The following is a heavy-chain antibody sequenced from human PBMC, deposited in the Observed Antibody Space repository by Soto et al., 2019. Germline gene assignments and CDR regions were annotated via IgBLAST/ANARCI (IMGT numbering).Heavy chain of an antibody. V-gene: IGHV4-4*02. J-gene: IGHJ6*02. CDR2: IYHSVST. CDR3: AQLNSHGYLTLPHMDV. CDR1: GGSISSSDC. Sequence: PSETLSLTCAVSGGSISSSDCWSWVRQPPGEGLEWIGEIYHSVSTNYNPSLKSRVTISVDKSKNQFSLKLSSVTAADTAVYYCAQLNSHGYLTLPHMDVWGQGTTVAVSS. D-gene: IGHD5-18*01.